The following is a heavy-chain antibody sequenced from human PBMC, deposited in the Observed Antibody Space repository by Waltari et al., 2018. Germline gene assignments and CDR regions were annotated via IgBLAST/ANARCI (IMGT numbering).Heavy chain of an antibody. Sequence: EVQLLESGGGLVQPGGSLRLSCAASGFTFSSYAMSWVRQAPGKGLEWVSAISCRGVRTYYADTVKGRFTISRDNSKNTLYLQMNSLRAEDTAVYYCAKLIIPGGAFDIWGQGTMVTVSS. CDR3: AKLIIPGGAFDI. CDR1: GFTFSSYA. J-gene: IGHJ3*02. V-gene: IGHV3-23*01. CDR2: ISCRGVRT. D-gene: IGHD3-3*01.